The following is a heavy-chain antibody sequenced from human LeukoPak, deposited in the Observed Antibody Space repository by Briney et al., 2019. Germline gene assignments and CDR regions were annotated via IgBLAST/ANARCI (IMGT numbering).Heavy chain of an antibody. V-gene: IGHV1-18*01. J-gene: IGHJ3*02. D-gene: IGHD3-22*01. CDR1: GYTFTSYG. Sequence: ASVKVSCKASGYTFTSYGISWVRQAPGQGLEWMGWISAYNGNTNYAQKLQGRVTMTTDTSTSTAYMELRSLRSDDTAVYYCARAAYYYDSSGHRSGAFDIWGQGTMVTVSS. CDR2: ISAYNGNT. CDR3: ARAAYYYDSSGHRSGAFDI.